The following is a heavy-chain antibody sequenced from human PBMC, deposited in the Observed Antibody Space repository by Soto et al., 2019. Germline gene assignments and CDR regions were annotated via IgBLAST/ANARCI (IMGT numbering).Heavy chain of an antibody. CDR2: IYYSGST. CDR3: ARRRRVTIFGVVINDAFDI. D-gene: IGHD3-3*01. Sequence: LSLTCTVSGGSISSSSYYWGWIRQPPGKGLEWIGSIYYSGSTYYNPSLKSRVTISVDTSKNQFSLRLSSVTAADTAVYYCARRRRVTIFGVVINDAFDIWGQGTMVTVSS. CDR1: GGSISSSSYY. V-gene: IGHV4-39*01. J-gene: IGHJ3*02.